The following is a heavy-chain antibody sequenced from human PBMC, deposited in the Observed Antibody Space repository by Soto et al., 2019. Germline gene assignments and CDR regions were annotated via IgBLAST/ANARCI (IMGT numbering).Heavy chain of an antibody. J-gene: IGHJ3*02. CDR3: AKGGVGSTSNAFDI. D-gene: IGHD1-26*01. CDR2: ISYDGSNK. Sequence: PGGSLRLSCAASGFTFRSYGMHWVRQAPAKGLEWVAVISYDGSNKYYADSVKGRFTISRDNSKNTLYLQMNSLRAEDTAVYYCAKGGVGSTSNAFDIWGQGTMATVSS. CDR1: GFTFRSYG. V-gene: IGHV3-30*18.